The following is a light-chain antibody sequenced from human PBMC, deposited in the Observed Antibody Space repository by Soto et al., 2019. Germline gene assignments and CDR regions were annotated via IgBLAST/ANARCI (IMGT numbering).Light chain of an antibody. Sequence: EIVLTQSPATLSLTPGERATLSCRASQSVSSYLAWYQQKPGQAPRLLIYDASNRATGIPARFSGSGSGTDFTLTISRLEPEDFAVYYCQQYGSSPSCGGGTKVDI. CDR3: QQYGSSPS. J-gene: IGKJ4*01. CDR2: DAS. CDR1: QSVSSY. V-gene: IGKV3-20*01.